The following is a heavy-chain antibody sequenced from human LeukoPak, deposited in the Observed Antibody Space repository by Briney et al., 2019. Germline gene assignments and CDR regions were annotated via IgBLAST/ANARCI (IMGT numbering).Heavy chain of an antibody. Sequence: ASVKVSCKASGYTFTSYGISWVRQAPGQGLEWMGWISAYNGNTNYAQKLQGRVTMTTDTSTSTAYMELRSLRSDDTAVYYCARVQKIGGLNSGYGNWGQGTLVTVSS. CDR3: ARVQKIGGLNSGYGN. CDR2: ISAYNGNT. CDR1: GYTFTSYG. V-gene: IGHV1-18*01. D-gene: IGHD5-12*01. J-gene: IGHJ4*02.